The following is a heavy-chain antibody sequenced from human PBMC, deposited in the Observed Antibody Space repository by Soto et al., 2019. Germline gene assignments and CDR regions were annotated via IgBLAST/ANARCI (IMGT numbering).Heavy chain of an antibody. V-gene: IGHV1-18*01. CDR1: GYTFTSYG. Sequence: GASVKVSCKASGYTFTSYGISWVRQAPGQGLEWMGWISAYNGNTNYAQKLQGRVTMTTDTSTSTAYMELRSLRSDDTAVYYCARGPYYYDSSGYYDYWGHGTLVTVSS. J-gene: IGHJ4*01. D-gene: IGHD3-22*01. CDR2: ISAYNGNT. CDR3: ARGPYYYDSSGYYDY.